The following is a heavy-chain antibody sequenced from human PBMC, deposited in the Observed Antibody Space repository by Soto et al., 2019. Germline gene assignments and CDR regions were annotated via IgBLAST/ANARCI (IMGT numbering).Heavy chain of an antibody. CDR1: GFSLTTSGEA. CDR3: AHIPGSGQLLYSYYYYMDV. V-gene: IGHV2-5*02. Sequence: SGPTLVNPTQTLTLTCTFSGFSLTTSGEAVGWIRQPPGKALGWLALIYWDDDKRSSPSLKSRLTITKDTSKNQVVLTMTNMDPVDTATYYCAHIPGSGQLLYSYYYYMDVWGKGTTVTVSS. D-gene: IGHD3-10*01. J-gene: IGHJ6*03. CDR2: IYWDDDK.